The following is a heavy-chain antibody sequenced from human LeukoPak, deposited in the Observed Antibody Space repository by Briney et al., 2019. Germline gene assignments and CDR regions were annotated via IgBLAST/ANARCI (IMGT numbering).Heavy chain of an antibody. CDR1: GFTFDDYA. J-gene: IGHJ4*02. CDR2: ISWNSGSI. V-gene: IGHV3-9*01. Sequence: PGGSLRLSCAASGFTFDDYAMPWVRQAPGKGLEWVSGISWNSGSIGYADSVKGRFTISRDNAKNSLYLRMNSLRAEDTALYYCAKDRGSYYDSSGYFGYWGQGTLVTVST. CDR3: AKDRGSYYDSSGYFGY. D-gene: IGHD3-22*01.